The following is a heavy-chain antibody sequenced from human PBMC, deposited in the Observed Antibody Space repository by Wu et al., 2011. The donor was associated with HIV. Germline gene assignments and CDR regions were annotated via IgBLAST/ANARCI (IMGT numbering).Heavy chain of an antibody. CDR2: IIPIFGTA. CDR1: GGTFSRYA. D-gene: IGHD4-23*01. J-gene: IGHJ4*02. CDR3: VRDLGGNEEY. V-gene: IGHV1-69*14. Sequence: QVQLVQSGAEVKKPGSSVKVSCKASGGTFSRYAINWVRQAPGQGLEWMGGIIPIFGTAKYVQKFQGRVTITADKSTSTAYMELSSLTSEDTAVYYCVRDLGGNEEYWGQGTLVTVSS.